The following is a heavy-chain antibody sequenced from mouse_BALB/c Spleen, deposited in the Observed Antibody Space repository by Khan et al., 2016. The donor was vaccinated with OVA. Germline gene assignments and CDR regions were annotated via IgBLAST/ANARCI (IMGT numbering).Heavy chain of an antibody. CDR1: GFNITDTY. CDR2: IDPANGNT. Sequence: EVQLQQSGAELVKPGASVKLSCTASGFNITDTYMHWVKQRPEQGLEWIGWIDPANGNTTYDPKFQDKATLTADTSSNTAYLQLSSLTSEYTAAHYCAALYGNAFAYWGQGTLVSVSA. D-gene: IGHD2-1*01. V-gene: IGHV14-3*02. CDR3: AALYGNAFAY. J-gene: IGHJ3*01.